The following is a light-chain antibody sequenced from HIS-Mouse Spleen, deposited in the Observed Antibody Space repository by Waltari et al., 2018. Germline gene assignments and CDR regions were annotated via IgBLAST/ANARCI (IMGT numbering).Light chain of an antibody. J-gene: IGLJ2*01. CDR1: VLAKKKY. CDR2: KVS. Sequence: SYELTQPSSVSVSPGQTARITCSGDVLAKKKYARWFQQKPGQAPVRVIYKVSERPSGIPGRFSGSSSGTTVTLTISGAQVEDEADYYCYSAADNSGVFGGGTKLTVL. V-gene: IGLV3-27*01. CDR3: YSAADNSGV.